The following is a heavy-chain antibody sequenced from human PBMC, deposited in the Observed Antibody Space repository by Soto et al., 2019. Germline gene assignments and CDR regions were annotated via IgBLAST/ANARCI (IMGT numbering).Heavy chain of an antibody. CDR2: IYYSGST. CDR3: ASSLQARRDEFSGYYFDY. J-gene: IGHJ4*02. CDR1: GGSISSGGYY. Sequence: QVQLQESGPGLVKPSQTLSLTCTVSGGSISSGGYYWSWIRQHPGKGLEWIGYIYYSGSTYYNPSLKSRVTISVDTSKNQCSLKLSAAAAADTAVYYCASSLQARRDEFSGYYFDYWGQGTLVTVSS. D-gene: IGHD3-3*01. V-gene: IGHV4-31*03.